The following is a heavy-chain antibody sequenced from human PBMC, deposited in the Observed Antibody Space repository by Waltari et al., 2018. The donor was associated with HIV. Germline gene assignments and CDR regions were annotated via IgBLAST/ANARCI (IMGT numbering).Heavy chain of an antibody. CDR1: GGSISSNYYF. CDR3: ARQRGSGLWYFDL. J-gene: IGHJ2*01. D-gene: IGHD3-10*01. Sequence: QSQLQESDPGLVKPSETLSLTCTVSGGSISSNYYFWAWVRQPPGKGLEWIGTISHTGGTTYYNPSLKSRVIISVDTSKDQSSLKRSSRTATDTAVYYCARQRGSGLWYFDLWGRGTLVSVSS. CDR2: ISHTGGTT. V-gene: IGHV4-39*01.